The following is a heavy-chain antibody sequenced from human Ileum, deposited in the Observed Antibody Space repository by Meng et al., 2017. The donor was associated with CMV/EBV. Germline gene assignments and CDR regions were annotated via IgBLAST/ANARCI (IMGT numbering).Heavy chain of an antibody. V-gene: IGHV3-30*02. CDR3: AKDKGLRFLEWLTY. D-gene: IGHD3-3*01. Sequence: GGSLRLSCAASGLTFINHGMHWVRQAPGKGLEWVTFIPSDGTYDVYAHSVKGRFTISRDNSKSTVYLKVTSLRTEDTAVYYCAKDKGLRFLEWLTYWGRGTLVTV. CDR1: GLTFINHG. CDR2: IPSDGTYD. J-gene: IGHJ4*02.